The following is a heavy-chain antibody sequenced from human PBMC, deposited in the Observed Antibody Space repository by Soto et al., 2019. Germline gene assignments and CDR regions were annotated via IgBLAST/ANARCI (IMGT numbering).Heavy chain of an antibody. CDR1: GYTFTSYA. J-gene: IGHJ6*03. CDR2: INAGNGNT. CDR3: ARAPGRYYYYYMDV. Sequence: ASVKVSCKASGYTFTSYAMHWVRQAPGQRLEWMGWINAGNGNTKYSQKFQGRVTITRDTSASTAYMELSSLRSEDTAVYYCARAPGRYYYYYMDVWGKGTTVTVSS. V-gene: IGHV1-3*01.